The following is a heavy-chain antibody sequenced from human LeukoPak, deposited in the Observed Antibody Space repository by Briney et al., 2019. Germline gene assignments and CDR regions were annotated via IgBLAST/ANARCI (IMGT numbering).Heavy chain of an antibody. CDR2: IIPIFGTA. CDR1: GYTFTSYD. J-gene: IGHJ6*03. V-gene: IGHV1-69*13. Sequence: ASVKVSCKASGYTFTSYDINWVRQATGQGLEWMGGIIPIFGTANYAQKFQGRVTITADESTSTAYMELSSLRSEDTAVYYCARDNSSWTYYYYYYMDVWGKGTTVTVSS. CDR3: ARDNSSWTYYYYYYMDV. D-gene: IGHD6-13*01.